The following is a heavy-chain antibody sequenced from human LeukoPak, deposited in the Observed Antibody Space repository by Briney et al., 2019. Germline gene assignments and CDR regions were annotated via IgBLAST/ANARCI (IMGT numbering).Heavy chain of an antibody. CDR2: IYHSGST. V-gene: IGHV4-38-2*02. CDR3: ARAPFSMVRGVDYYYYYMDV. Sequence: SETLSLTCTVSGYSISSGYYWGWIRQPPGKGLEWIGSIYHSGSTYYNPSLKSRVTISVDTSKNQFSLKLSSVTAADTAVYYCARAPFSMVRGVDYYYYYMDVWGKGITVTVSS. D-gene: IGHD3-10*01. J-gene: IGHJ6*03. CDR1: GYSISSGYY.